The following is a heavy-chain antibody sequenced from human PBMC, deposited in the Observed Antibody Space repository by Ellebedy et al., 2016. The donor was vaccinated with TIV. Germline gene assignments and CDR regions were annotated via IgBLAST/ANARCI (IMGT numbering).Heavy chain of an antibody. D-gene: IGHD6-19*01. J-gene: IGHJ3*02. Sequence: SETLSLXCAVYGGSFSGYYWSWIRQPPGKGLEWIGEINHSGSTNYNPSLKSRVTISVDTSKNQFSLQLNSVTPEDTAVYYCARERSSGWSDAFDIWGQGTMVTVSS. CDR3: ARERSSGWSDAFDI. V-gene: IGHV4-34*01. CDR2: INHSGST. CDR1: GGSFSGYY.